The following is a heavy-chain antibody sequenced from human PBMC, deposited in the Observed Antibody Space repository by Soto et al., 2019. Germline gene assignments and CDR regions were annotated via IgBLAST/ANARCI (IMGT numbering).Heavy chain of an antibody. D-gene: IGHD6-13*01. CDR1: GGTFSSYA. V-gene: IGHV1-69*06. Sequence: SVKVSCKASGGTFSSYATSWVRQAPGQGLEWMGGIIPIFGTANYAQKFQGRVTITADKSTSTAYMELSSLRSEDTAVYYCARDRDSSTHPSDYYYGMDVWGQGTTVTVSS. CDR2: IIPIFGTA. J-gene: IGHJ6*02. CDR3: ARDRDSSTHPSDYYYGMDV.